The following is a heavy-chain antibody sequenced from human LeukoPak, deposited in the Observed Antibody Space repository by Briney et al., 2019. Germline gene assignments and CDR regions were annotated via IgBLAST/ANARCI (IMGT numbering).Heavy chain of an antibody. CDR2: IKQDGSEK. V-gene: IGHV3-7*04. D-gene: IGHD4-17*01. J-gene: IGHJ4*02. Sequence: GGSLRLSCAASGFTFSSYWMSWVRQAPGKGLEWVANIKQDGSEKYYVDSVKGRFTISRDNAKNSLYLQMNSLRAEDTAVYYCARVVPPGYGDQGPFDYWGQGTLVTVSS. CDR3: ARVVPPGYGDQGPFDY. CDR1: GFTFSSYW.